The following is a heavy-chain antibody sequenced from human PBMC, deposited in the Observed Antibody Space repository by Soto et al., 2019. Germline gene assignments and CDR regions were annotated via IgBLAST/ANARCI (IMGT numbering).Heavy chain of an antibody. CDR1: GYTFTSYA. V-gene: IGHV1-3*01. CDR2: INAGNGNT. D-gene: IGHD2-2*01. Sequence: ASVKVSCKASGYTFTSYAMHWVRQAPGQRLEWMGWINAGNGNTKYSRKFQGRVTITRDTSASTAYMELSSLRSEDTAVYYCARVWGGLGYCSSTSCRKNPDLDYWGQGTLVTVSS. J-gene: IGHJ4*02. CDR3: ARVWGGLGYCSSTSCRKNPDLDY.